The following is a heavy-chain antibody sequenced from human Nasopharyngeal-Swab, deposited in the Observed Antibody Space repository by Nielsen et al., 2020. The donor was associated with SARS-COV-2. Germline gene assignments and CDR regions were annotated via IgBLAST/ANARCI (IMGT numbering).Heavy chain of an antibody. CDR3: ARGLTIFDWFDP. Sequence: GGSLRLSCAAYGFTFSDYYTSWIRQAPGKGLEWVSYISSSGSMIYYADSVKGRFTISRDNAKNSLYLQMNSLRAEDTAVYYCARGLTIFDWFDPWGQGTLVSVSS. J-gene: IGHJ5*02. CDR2: ISSSGSMI. CDR1: GFTFSDYY. V-gene: IGHV3-11*04. D-gene: IGHD3-3*01.